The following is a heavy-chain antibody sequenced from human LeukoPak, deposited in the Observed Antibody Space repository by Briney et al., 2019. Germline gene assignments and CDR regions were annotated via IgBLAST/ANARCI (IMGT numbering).Heavy chain of an antibody. D-gene: IGHD2-2*02. Sequence: PGGSLRLSCAASGFTFTSYAKSWVRQAPGKGLEWVLAISGSGVNTYYADSVKGRFTISGDNSKNTVYLQMNSLRAEDTALYYCVYCSSSSCYKTGNYFDSWGQGTPVTVSS. CDR3: VYCSSSSCYKTGNYFDS. CDR2: ISGSGVNT. J-gene: IGHJ4*02. CDR1: GFTFTSYA. V-gene: IGHV3-23*01.